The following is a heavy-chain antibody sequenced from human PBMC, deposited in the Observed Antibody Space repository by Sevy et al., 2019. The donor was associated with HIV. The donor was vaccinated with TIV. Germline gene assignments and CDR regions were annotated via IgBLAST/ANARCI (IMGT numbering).Heavy chain of an antibody. CDR2: ISNSGTTI. CDR1: GFLFSSYE. Sequence: GGSLRLSCTTSGFLFSSYEMNWVRQAPGKGLEWVSYISNSGTTIYCSDSVKGRFTISRDNARNSLYLQMSSLRAEDSAVYYCATDLPPSATTVAHFDRWGQGTLVTVSS. J-gene: IGHJ4*02. V-gene: IGHV3-48*03. D-gene: IGHD4-17*01. CDR3: ATDLPPSATTVAHFDR.